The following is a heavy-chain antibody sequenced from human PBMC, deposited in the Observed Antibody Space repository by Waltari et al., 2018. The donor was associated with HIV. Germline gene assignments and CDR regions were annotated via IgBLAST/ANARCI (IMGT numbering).Heavy chain of an antibody. CDR3: ASIAYCGGDCYPRGMDV. CDR2: IYSGGST. Sequence: EVQLVESGGGLVQPGGSLRLSCAASGFTVSSNYMSWVRQAPGKGLEWFAVIYSGGSTYYADSGKGRFTISRDNSKNTLYLQMNSRRAEDTAVYYCASIAYCGGDCYPRGMDVWGQGTTVTVSS. V-gene: IGHV3-66*01. J-gene: IGHJ6*02. D-gene: IGHD2-21*02. CDR1: GFTVSSNY.